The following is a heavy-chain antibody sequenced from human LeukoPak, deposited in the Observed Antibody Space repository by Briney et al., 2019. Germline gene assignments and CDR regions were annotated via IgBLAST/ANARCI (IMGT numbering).Heavy chain of an antibody. CDR1: GFTFSSYG. CDR3: ARWYYYETSGLYYGSFDN. V-gene: IGHV3-23*01. Sequence: PGGSLRLSCAASGFTFSSYGMTWVRQAPGKGLEWVSSISGSGDSTYYADSVKGRFTISRDNARNTLYLQMNSLRAEDTAVYYCARWYYYETSGLYYGSFDNWGQGTLVTVSS. D-gene: IGHD3-22*01. J-gene: IGHJ5*02. CDR2: ISGSGDST.